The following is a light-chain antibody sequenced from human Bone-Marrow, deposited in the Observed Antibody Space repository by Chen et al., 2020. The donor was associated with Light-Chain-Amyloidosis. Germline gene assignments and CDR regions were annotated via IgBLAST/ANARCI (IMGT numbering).Light chain of an antibody. CDR3: SSFTSSSSYV. Sequence: QSALTQPASVSGSPGQSITISCTGTSGDVGTYNYVSWYQQHPGKAPKVMIYSVSKRPSGVSNRFSGSKSANTASLTISGLQAEAEADYYCSSFTSSSSYVFGPGTKVTVL. V-gene: IGLV2-14*03. CDR2: SVS. J-gene: IGLJ1*01. CDR1: SGDVGTYNY.